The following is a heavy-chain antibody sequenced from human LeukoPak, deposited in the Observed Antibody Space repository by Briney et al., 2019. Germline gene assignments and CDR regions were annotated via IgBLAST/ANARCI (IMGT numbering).Heavy chain of an antibody. CDR2: TSSGGNT. CDR1: GFTVSSNY. J-gene: IGHJ4*02. D-gene: IGHD3-3*01. Sequence: GGSLRLSCAASGFTVSSNYMNWVRQAPGKGLEWGSVTSSGGNTYYADSVKGRFTISRHNSKNTLYLQMDSLRDEDTAVYYCARGDFWSGYYTGLYWGQGTLVTVSS. CDR3: ARGDFWSGYYTGLY. V-gene: IGHV3-53*04.